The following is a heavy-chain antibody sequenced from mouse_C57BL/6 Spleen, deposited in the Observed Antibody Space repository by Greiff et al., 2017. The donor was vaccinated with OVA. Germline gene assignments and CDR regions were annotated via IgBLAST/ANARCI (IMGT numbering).Heavy chain of an antibody. J-gene: IGHJ2*01. V-gene: IGHV1-64*01. CDR1: GYTFTSYW. D-gene: IGHD1-1*01. Sequence: QVQLKQPGAELVKPGASVKLSCKASGYTFTSYWMHWVKQRPGPGLEWIGMIHPNSGSTNSNEKFKITATLTVDKSSSTAYMQLSSLTAEDSAVYYCASSITTVVSYYFDYWGQGTTLTVSS. CDR3: ASSITTVVSYYFDY. CDR2: IHPNSGST.